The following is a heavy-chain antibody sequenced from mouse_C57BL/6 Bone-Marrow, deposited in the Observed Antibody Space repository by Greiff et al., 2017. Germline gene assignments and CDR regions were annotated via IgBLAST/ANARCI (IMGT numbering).Heavy chain of an antibody. J-gene: IGHJ3*01. Sequence: EVQGVESGGGLLKPGGSLKLSCAASGFTFSDYGMHWVRRAPEKGRGWVAYISSGISTTYYADTVKGRFTISRDNAKNTLFLQMTSLRSEDTAMYYCASSIYYYGWFAYWGQGTLVTVSA. CDR3: ASSIYYYGWFAY. D-gene: IGHD1-1*01. V-gene: IGHV5-17*01. CDR1: GFTFSDYG. CDR2: ISSGISTT.